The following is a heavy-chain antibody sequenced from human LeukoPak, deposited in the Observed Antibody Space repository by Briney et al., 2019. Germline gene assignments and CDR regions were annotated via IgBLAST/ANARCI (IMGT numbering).Heavy chain of an antibody. Sequence: GGSLRLSCAASGFTFSSYTIHWVRQTPGKGLKWVAAISDDGSKKYYTDSVKGRFTISRDNSKNTLYLQMNSLRAEDTGVYYCARGGEMTTIMDLGYWGQGTLVTVSS. CDR1: GFTFSSYT. CDR2: ISDDGSKK. V-gene: IGHV3-30*04. CDR3: ARGGEMTTIMDLGY. J-gene: IGHJ4*02. D-gene: IGHD5-24*01.